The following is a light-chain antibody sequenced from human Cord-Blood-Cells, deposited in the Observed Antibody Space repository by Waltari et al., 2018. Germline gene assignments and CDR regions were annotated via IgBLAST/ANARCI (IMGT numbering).Light chain of an antibody. CDR3: QQYNNLPPWT. V-gene: IGKV3-15*01. J-gene: IGKJ1*01. CDR2: GAS. CDR1: QSVSSN. Sequence: EIVMTQSPATLSVSPGERATLSCRASQSVSSNLAWYQQKPGQAPRLLIYGASTRATGIPARGSGSGSGTEFTLTISSLQSEDFAVYYSQQYNNLPPWTFGQGTKVEVK.